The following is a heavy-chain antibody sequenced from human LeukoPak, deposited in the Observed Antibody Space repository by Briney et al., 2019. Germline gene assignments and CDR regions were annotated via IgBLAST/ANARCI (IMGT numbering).Heavy chain of an antibody. CDR1: GFTFSGFG. V-gene: IGHV3-30*02. D-gene: IGHD6-19*01. J-gene: IGHJ4*02. Sequence: GGSLRLSCAASGFTFSGFGMHWVRQAPGKGLEWVAFIRYDGSNKYYADSVKGRFTISRDNSKNTLYLQMNSLRAEDTAVYYCTRQWLNYFDYWGQGTLVTVSS. CDR3: TRQWLNYFDY. CDR2: IRYDGSNK.